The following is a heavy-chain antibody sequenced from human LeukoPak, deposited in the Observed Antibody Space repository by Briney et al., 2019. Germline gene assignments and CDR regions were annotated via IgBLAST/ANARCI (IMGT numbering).Heavy chain of an antibody. D-gene: IGHD6-13*01. Sequence: GGSLRLSCAASGFTFSNYWMHWVRQDPGKGLVWVSFINPDGSTTNYADSVKGRFTISRDNAQNSLYLQMHSLRAEDTAVYYCARDLKGIAAAGIDYWGQGTLVTVSS. CDR1: GFTFSNYW. CDR3: ARDLKGIAAAGIDY. V-gene: IGHV3-74*01. J-gene: IGHJ4*02. CDR2: INPDGSTT.